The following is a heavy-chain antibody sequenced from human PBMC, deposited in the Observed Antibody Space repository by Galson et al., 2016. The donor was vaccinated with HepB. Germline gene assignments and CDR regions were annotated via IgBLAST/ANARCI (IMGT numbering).Heavy chain of an antibody. CDR2: ISSASSAI. D-gene: IGHD1-26*01. CDR3: ARGAVGATILGNWFDP. V-gene: IGHV3-48*02. CDR1: GFTFSSYS. J-gene: IGHJ5*02. Sequence: SLRLPCAASGFTFSSYSMNWVRQAPGKGLEWVSYISSASSAIFYADSVKGRFTISRDNAKNSLYLQMNSLRDEDSAVYFCARGAVGATILGNWFDPWGQGTLVTVSS.